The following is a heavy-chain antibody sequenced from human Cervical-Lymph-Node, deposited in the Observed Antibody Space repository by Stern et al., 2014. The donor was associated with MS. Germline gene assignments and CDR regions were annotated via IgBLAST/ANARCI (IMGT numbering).Heavy chain of an antibody. D-gene: IGHD5-24*01. CDR3: SRDADGYSLVFGY. Sequence: VQLEESGPGLVKPSQALSLTCAVTGGSISNAEYYWSWIRQSPGKGLEWIGYIHNSVTTYYNPSLKSRVTISVDTSKNQFSLKLRSVTAADTAVYYCSRDADGYSLVFGYWGRGTLVTVSS. CDR2: IHNSVTT. J-gene: IGHJ4*02. V-gene: IGHV4-30-4*01. CDR1: GGSISNAEYY.